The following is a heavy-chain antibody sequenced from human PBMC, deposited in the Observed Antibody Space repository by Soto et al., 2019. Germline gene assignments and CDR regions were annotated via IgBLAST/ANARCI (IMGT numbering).Heavy chain of an antibody. V-gene: IGHV4-39*01. D-gene: IGHD2-2*01. CDR1: GGSISSSSYY. CDR3: SRQPYCSSTSCYPFSNWFDP. J-gene: IGHJ5*02. CDR2: IYSSGSP. Sequence: QLQLQESGPGLVKPSETLSLTCTVSGGSISSSSYYWGWIRQPPGKGLEWIGSIYSSGSPYYTPSLKRRVTISVDTSKNQFSLKLSSVTAADTAVYYCSRQPYCSSTSCYPFSNWFDPWGQGTLVTVSS.